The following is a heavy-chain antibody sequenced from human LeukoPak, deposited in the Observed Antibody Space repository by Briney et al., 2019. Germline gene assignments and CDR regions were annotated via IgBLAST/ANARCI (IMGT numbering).Heavy chain of an antibody. CDR2: IKYDGSAT. CDR1: GFTFINYW. CDR3: ARVRGYCSGGSCFPPDY. V-gene: IGHV3-7*03. Sequence: PGGSLRLSCAASGFTFINYWMTWVRQAPGKGLEWVANIKYDGSATYYVDSVKGRFTISRDNAKDSLFLEMNSLRAEDTAVYYCARVRGYCSGGSCFPPDYWGQGTLVTVSS. D-gene: IGHD2-15*01. J-gene: IGHJ4*02.